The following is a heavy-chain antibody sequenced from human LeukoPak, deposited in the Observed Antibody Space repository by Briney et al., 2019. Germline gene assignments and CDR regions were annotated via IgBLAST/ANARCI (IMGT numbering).Heavy chain of an antibody. D-gene: IGHD3-22*01. CDR1: GFPFSSYG. V-gene: IGHV3-30*03. J-gene: IGHJ3*02. Sequence: PGGSLRLSCAASGFPFSSYGMHWVRQAPGKGLEWVAVTSYDGTNKYYADSVKGRFTISRDNSKNTLYLQMNSLRAEDTAVYYCARETYYYDSSGYGSAFDIWGQGTMVTVSS. CDR2: TSYDGTNK. CDR3: ARETYYYDSSGYGSAFDI.